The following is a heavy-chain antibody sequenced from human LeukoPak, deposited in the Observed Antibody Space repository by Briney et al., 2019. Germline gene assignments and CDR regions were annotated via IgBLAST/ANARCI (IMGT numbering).Heavy chain of an antibody. CDR3: ARVKAAAEISDGDY. J-gene: IGHJ4*02. V-gene: IGHV4-4*07. CDR1: GGSISSYY. D-gene: IGHD6-13*01. Sequence: SETLSLTCTVSGGSISSYYWSWIRQPAGKGLEWIGRIYTSGSTNYNPSLKSRVTISVDTSKNQFSLKLSSVTAADTAVYYCARVKAAAEISDGDYWGQGTLVTVSS. CDR2: IYTSGST.